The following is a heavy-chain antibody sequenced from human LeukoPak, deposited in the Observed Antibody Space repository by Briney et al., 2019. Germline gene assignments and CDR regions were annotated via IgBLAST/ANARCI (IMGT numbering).Heavy chain of an antibody. CDR2: IHNSRGT. CDR3: GKVGGNTNS. Sequence: SETLSLTCTVSGASITSDIFYWNWIRQSPGKGLEWIGAIHNSRGTSYNPSLESRLTISVDPSENKFFLKMTSVTDTDTATYYCGKVGGNTNSWGQGTLVTVSS. CDR1: GASITSDIFY. J-gene: IGHJ4*02. D-gene: IGHD4-23*01. V-gene: IGHV4-30-4*01.